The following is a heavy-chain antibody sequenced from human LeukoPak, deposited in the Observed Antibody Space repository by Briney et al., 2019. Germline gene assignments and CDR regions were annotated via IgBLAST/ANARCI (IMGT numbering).Heavy chain of an antibody. V-gene: IGHV1-18*01. CDR1: GYTFTSYG. CDR2: ISAYNGNT. Sequence: ASVKVSCKASGYTFTSYGISWVRQAPGQGLEWMGWISAYNGNTNYAQKFQGRVTMTRDTSTSTVYMELSSLRSEDTAVYYCARALRMERWLQLVGYWGQGTLVTVSS. D-gene: IGHD5-24*01. J-gene: IGHJ4*02. CDR3: ARALRMERWLQLVGY.